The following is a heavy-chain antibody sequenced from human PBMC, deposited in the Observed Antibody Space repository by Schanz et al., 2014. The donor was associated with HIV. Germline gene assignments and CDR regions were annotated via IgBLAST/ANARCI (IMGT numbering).Heavy chain of an antibody. CDR2: IIPVFGTT. D-gene: IGHD6-19*01. V-gene: IGHV1-69*06. Sequence: QVQLVQSGAEVKKPGSSVKVSCKASGGTFMTYAISWVRQAPGQGLEWMGGIIPVFGTTNYAQKFQGRVTITADKSTSTAYMELSSLRSEDTAVYYCARDRGNIAVAGTFDYWGQGTLVIVSS. CDR3: ARDRGNIAVAGTFDY. CDR1: GGTFMTYA. J-gene: IGHJ4*02.